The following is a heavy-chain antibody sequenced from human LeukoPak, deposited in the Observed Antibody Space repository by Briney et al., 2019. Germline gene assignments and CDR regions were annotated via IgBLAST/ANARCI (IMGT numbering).Heavy chain of an antibody. D-gene: IGHD4-17*01. V-gene: IGHV3-23*01. CDR2: ISGSGGST. J-gene: IGHJ4*02. CDR1: GFTLSKAW. Sequence: GGSLRLSCVVSGFTLSKAWMSWVRQAPGKGLEWVSAISGSGGSTYYADSVKGRFTISRDNSKNTLYLQMNSLRAEDTAVYYCAKALDYGVQKLDYWGQGTLVTVSS. CDR3: AKALDYGVQKLDY.